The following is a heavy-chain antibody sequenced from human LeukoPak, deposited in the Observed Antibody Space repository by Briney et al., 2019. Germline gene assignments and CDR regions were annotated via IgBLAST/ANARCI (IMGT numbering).Heavy chain of an antibody. CDR3: ARGRAAWGAFGVVIISYYFDY. Sequence: SETLSRTCAGDGVSFSGYYWSWIRQPPGKGLEWNGEINHSGSTNYNPSLKSRVTISVDTSKNQFSLKLSSVTAADTAVYYCARGRAAWGAFGVVIISYYFDYWGQGTLVTVSS. D-gene: IGHD3-3*01. V-gene: IGHV4-34*01. J-gene: IGHJ4*02. CDR1: GVSFSGYY. CDR2: INHSGST.